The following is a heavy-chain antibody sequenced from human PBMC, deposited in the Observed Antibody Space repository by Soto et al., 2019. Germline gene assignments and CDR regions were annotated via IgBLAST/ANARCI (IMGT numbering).Heavy chain of an antibody. Sequence: GGSLRLSCSASGFTFSSYAMHWVRQAPGKGLEYVSAISSNGGSTYYADSVKGRFTISRDNSENTLYLQMSSLRAEDTAVYYCVKARIAVAGLFDYWGQGTLVTVSS. V-gene: IGHV3-64D*06. D-gene: IGHD6-19*01. J-gene: IGHJ4*02. CDR3: VKARIAVAGLFDY. CDR1: GFTFSSYA. CDR2: ISSNGGST.